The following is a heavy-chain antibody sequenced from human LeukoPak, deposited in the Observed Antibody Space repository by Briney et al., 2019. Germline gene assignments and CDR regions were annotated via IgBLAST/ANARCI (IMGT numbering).Heavy chain of an antibody. CDR3: AKVVGTGTTTTDY. CDR1: GFTFSNYA. J-gene: IGHJ4*02. Sequence: GGSLRLSCAASGFTFSNYAMTWVRQAPGKGLECVSVISGSGSNTDYADSVKGRFTISRDNSKNTLSLQMNSLRAEDTALDYCAKVVGTGTTTTDYCGQRTLVTVSP. CDR2: ISGSGSNT. V-gene: IGHV3-23*01. D-gene: IGHD1-1*01.